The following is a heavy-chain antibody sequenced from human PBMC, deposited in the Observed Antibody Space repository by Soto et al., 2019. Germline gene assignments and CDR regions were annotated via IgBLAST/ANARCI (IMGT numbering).Heavy chain of an antibody. CDR3: ARGDCVGGTCYAWAGAFYYYMDV. D-gene: IGHD2-15*01. CDR1: GFTFSNYW. V-gene: IGHV3-74*02. Sequence: EVQLVESGGGLVQPGGSLRLSCAASGFTFSNYWMYWVRQAPGKGLEWVSRINSDGSVSSYADSVKGRLTISRDNFKNTLYLQMDSLRAEDTALYYCARGDCVGGTCYAWAGAFYYYMDVWGKGTTVTVFS. CDR2: INSDGSVS. J-gene: IGHJ6*03.